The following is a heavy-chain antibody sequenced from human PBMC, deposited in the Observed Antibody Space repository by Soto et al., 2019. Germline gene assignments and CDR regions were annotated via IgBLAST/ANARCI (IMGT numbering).Heavy chain of an antibody. J-gene: IGHJ5*02. CDR2: ISGSGGST. CDR3: AKDRPAYGGNQGGGWFAP. V-gene: IGHV3-23*01. Sequence: EVQLLESGGGLVQPGGSLRLSCAASGFTFSSYAMSWVRQAPGKGLEWVSAISGSGGSTYYADSVKGRFTISRDNSKNTLYLQMNSLRAEDTAVYYCAKDRPAYGGNQGGGWFAPWGQGTLVTVSS. D-gene: IGHD4-17*01. CDR1: GFTFSSYA.